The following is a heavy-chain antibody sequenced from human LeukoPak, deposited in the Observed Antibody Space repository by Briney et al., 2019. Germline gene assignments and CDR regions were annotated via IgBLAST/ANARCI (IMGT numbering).Heavy chain of an antibody. CDR3: ARNGLAAYGYFDY. Sequence: GGSLRLSCAASGFTFSSYEMNWVRQAPGKGLEWVSYISSSGTTINYSDSVKGRFTISRDNAKNSLYLQMNSLRAEDTAVYYCARNGLAAYGYFDYWGQGTLVTVSS. CDR2: ISSSGTTI. V-gene: IGHV3-48*03. CDR1: GFTFSSYE. D-gene: IGHD2-21*01. J-gene: IGHJ4*02.